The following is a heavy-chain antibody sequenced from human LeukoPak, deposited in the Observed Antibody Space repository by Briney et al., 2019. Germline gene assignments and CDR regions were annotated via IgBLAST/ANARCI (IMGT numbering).Heavy chain of an antibody. J-gene: IGHJ4*02. CDR3: ARGMGSGSYSAAYYFDY. CDR2: MNPNSGNT. V-gene: IGHV1-8*01. D-gene: IGHD3-22*01. CDR1: GYTFTGYD. Sequence: ASVKVSCKASGYTFTGYDFNWVRQATGQGLEWMGWMNPNSGNTGYAQKFQGGVTMTRNTSISTAYMELSSLRSEDTAVYYCARGMGSGSYSAAYYFDYWGQGTLVTVSS.